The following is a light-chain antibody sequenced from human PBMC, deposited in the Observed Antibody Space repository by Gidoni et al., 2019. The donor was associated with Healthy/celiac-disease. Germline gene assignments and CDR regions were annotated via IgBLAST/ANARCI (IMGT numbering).Light chain of an antibody. V-gene: IGLV2-14*01. CDR2: DVS. CDR1: SSYVGCYNY. J-gene: IGLJ2*01. CDR3: SSYTSSSVV. Sequence: QSAMTQPASVSGSPGQSITISCTGTSSYVGCYNYVSWYQQHPGKAPKLMIYDVSNRPSGVSNRFSGSKSGNTASLTISGLQAEDEADYYCSSYTSSSVVFGGGTKLTVL.